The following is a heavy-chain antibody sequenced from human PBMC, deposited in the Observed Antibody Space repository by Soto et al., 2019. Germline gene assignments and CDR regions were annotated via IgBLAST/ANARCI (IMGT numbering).Heavy chain of an antibody. J-gene: IGHJ4*02. D-gene: IGHD3-22*01. CDR2: IYYSGST. CDR1: GCSISSSSDY. CDR3: ARESRQYYYDSSGYVDY. V-gene: IGHV4-39*07. Sequence: LSLTCPGSGCSISSSSDYWGWIRQPPGKGLEWIGSIYYSGSTYYNPSLKSRVTISVDTSKNQFSLKLSSVTAADTAVYYCARESRQYYYDSSGYVDYWGQGTLVTVS.